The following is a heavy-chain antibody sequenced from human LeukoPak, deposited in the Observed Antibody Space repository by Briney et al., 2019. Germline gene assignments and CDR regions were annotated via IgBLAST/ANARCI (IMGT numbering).Heavy chain of an antibody. D-gene: IGHD5-24*01. V-gene: IGHV4-31*03. J-gene: IGHJ4*02. CDR3: AVEMATTTGFDY. Sequence: SQTLSLTCTVSGGSISSGGYYWSWIRQHPGKGLEWIGYIYYSGSTYYNPSLKSRVTISVDTSKNQFSLKLSSVTAADTAVYYCAVEMATTTGFDYWGQGTLVTVSS. CDR1: GGSISSGGYY. CDR2: IYYSGST.